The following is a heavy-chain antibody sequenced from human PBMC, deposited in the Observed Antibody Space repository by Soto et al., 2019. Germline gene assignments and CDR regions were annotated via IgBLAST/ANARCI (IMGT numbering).Heavy chain of an antibody. J-gene: IGHJ4*02. CDR3: ARLRGDYTAYDF. V-gene: IGHV3-7*03. D-gene: IGHD4-17*01. CDR1: GFTFSRYW. CDR2: IKQDGSER. Sequence: LRLSCEGSGFTFSRYWMSWVRQAPGKGLEWVAGIKQDGSERYYVDSVKGRFTVSGDNAKNSLSLQMDSLTAEDTAVYYCARLRGDYTAYDFWGQGTLVTVSS.